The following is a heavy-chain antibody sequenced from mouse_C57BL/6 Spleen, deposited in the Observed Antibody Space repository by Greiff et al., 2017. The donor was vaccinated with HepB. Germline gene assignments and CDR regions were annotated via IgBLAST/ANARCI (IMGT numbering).Heavy chain of an antibody. CDR3: ARGYYGSYYAMDY. CDR2: IYPSDSET. CDR1: GYTFTSYW. V-gene: IGHV1-61*01. D-gene: IGHD1-1*01. J-gene: IGHJ4*01. Sequence: QVQLKQPGAELVRPGSSVKLSCKASGYTFTSYWMDWVKQRPGQGLEWIGNIYPSDSETHYNQKFKDKATLTVDKSSSTAYMQLSSLTSEDSAVYYCARGYYGSYYAMDYWGQGTSVTVSS.